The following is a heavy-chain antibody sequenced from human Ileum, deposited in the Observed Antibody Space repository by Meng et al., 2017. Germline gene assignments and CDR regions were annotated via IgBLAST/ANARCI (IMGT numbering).Heavy chain of an antibody. Sequence: QLQLQESGPGLVGPSGTLSFTCTVSGGSISSSFYWSWVRQSPGKGLEWIGQIYLAGSPNYNPSLESRVTISVDKSKNQFSLRLTSVTAADTAIFYCVRHGGKYFDSWGQGTLVTVSS. J-gene: IGHJ4*02. V-gene: IGHV4-4*02. D-gene: IGHD2-15*01. CDR2: IYLAGSP. CDR1: GGSISSSFY. CDR3: VRHGGKYFDS.